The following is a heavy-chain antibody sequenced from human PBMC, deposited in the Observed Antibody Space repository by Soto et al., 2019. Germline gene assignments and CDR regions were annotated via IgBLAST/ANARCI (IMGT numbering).Heavy chain of an antibody. J-gene: IGHJ4*02. CDR3: ARLSHSSSSPFDS. CDR2: IYPRDSDT. CDR1: GYRFTNYW. D-gene: IGHD6-6*01. V-gene: IGHV5-51*01. Sequence: GESLKISCKGSGYRFTNYWIGWVRQTPGKGLEWMGIIYPRDSDTRYSPSFQGQVIISADKSIGTAYLQWSGLKATDSAMYYCARLSHSSSSPFDSWGQGTLVTVSS.